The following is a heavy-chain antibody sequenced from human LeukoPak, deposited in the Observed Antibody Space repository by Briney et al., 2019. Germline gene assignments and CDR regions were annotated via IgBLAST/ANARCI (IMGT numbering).Heavy chain of an antibody. V-gene: IGHV1-2*02. CDR2: INPHTGDT. D-gene: IGHD3/OR15-3a*01. J-gene: IGHJ4*02. CDR1: GYTFSDYY. Sequence: ASVKVSCKASGYTFSDYYMHWVRQAPGQGLEWMGWINPHTGDTNYALKFQGRVTMTRDTSTSTAYMDLSWLRSDATAVFYCARVSGTGWNDFWGQGTLVTVSS. CDR3: ARVSGTGWNDF.